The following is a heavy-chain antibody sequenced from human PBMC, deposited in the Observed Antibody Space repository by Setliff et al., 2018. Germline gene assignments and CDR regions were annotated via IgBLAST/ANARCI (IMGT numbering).Heavy chain of an antibody. J-gene: IGHJ4*02. Sequence: ASVKVSCKTSGYNYITFGISWVRQAPGQGPEWMGWISPYNENTNYAQKFQGRVTMTTDTSTSTVYMELRILKSDDPAVYYGVRGPGPRVVVAMPFDHRGQGALVTFCS. CDR2: ISPYNENT. V-gene: IGHV1-18*01. D-gene: IGHD3-22*01. CDR3: VRGPGPRVVVAMPFDH. CDR1: GYNYITFG.